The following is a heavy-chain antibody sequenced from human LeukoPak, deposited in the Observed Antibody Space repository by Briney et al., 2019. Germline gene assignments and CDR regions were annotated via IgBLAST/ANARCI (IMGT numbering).Heavy chain of an antibody. CDR2: INPNSGGT. CDR1: GYTFTGYY. CDR3: ARGPSPYSSRPNWVDP. D-gene: IGHD6-13*01. V-gene: IGHV1-2*04. J-gene: IGHJ5*02. Sequence: GASVKVSCKASGYTFTGYYMHWVRQAPGQGLEWMGWINPNSGGTNYAQNFQGWVTMTRDTSISTAYMELSRLRSDDTAVYYCARGPSPYSSRPNWVDPWGQGTLVTVSS.